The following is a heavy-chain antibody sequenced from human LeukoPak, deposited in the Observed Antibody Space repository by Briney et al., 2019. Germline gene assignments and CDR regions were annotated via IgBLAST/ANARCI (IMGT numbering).Heavy chain of an antibody. CDR3: ARDHSGSYKYYFDY. CDR1: GFAFSDYY. V-gene: IGHV3-11*06. D-gene: IGHD1-26*01. Sequence: GGSLRLSCAASGFAFSDYYMSWIRQAPGKGLEWVSYISSSSSYTNYADSVKGRFTISRDNAKNSLYLQMNSLRAEDTAVYYCARDHSGSYKYYFDYWGQGTLVTVSS. J-gene: IGHJ4*02. CDR2: ISSSSSYT.